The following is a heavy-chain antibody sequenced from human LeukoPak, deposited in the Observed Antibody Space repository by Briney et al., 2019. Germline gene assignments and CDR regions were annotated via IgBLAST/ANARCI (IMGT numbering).Heavy chain of an antibody. Sequence: PGGSLRLSCTASGFTFSSYAMSWVRQAPGKGLEWVSAISGSGRSTYYADSVKGRFTIPRDNSKNTLYLQMNSLRAEDTAVYYCAKDLITIFNWFDPWGQGTLVTVSS. CDR3: AKDLITIFNWFDP. J-gene: IGHJ5*02. CDR1: GFTFSSYA. V-gene: IGHV3-23*01. CDR2: ISGSGRST. D-gene: IGHD3-3*01.